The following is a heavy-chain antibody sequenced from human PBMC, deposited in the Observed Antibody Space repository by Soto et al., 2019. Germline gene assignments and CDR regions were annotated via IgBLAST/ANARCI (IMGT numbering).Heavy chain of an antibody. CDR3: ARAMDGWFDP. CDR2: IYYSGST. J-gene: IGHJ5*02. CDR1: CCSLSNGGYY. D-gene: IGHD3-10*01. V-gene: IGHV4-61*08. Sequence: ETLALTSTLSCCSLSNGGYYWSLIRQPPGKGLEWIGYIYYSGSTNYNPSLKSRVTISVDKSKNQFSLKLSSVTAADTAVYYCARAMDGWFDPWGQGTLVTVSS.